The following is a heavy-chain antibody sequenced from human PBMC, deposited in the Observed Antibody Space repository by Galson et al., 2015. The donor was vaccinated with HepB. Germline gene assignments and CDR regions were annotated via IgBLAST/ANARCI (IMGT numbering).Heavy chain of an antibody. CDR2: IWYDGSNK. J-gene: IGHJ6*02. D-gene: IGHD4/OR15-4a*01. V-gene: IGHV3-33*01. CDR1: GFTFSSYG. Sequence: SLRLSCAAPGFTFSSYGMHWVRQAPGKGLEWVAVIWYDGSNKYYADSVKGRFTISRDNSKNTLYLQMNSLRAEDTAVYYCARVLHLEVLPIIDYYYGMDVWGQGTTVTVSS. CDR3: ARVLHLEVLPIIDYYYGMDV.